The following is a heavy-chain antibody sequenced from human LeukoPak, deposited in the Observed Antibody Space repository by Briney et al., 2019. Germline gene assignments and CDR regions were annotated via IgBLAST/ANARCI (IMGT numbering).Heavy chain of an antibody. D-gene: IGHD3-10*01. V-gene: IGHV1-8*01. CDR2: MNPNSGNT. Sequence: ASVKASCKASGYTFTSYDINWVRQATGQGLEWLGWMNPNSGNTGYAQKLQGRVTMTRNTSISTAYMELSSLRSEDTAVYYCAIRYGSGEKYYYYYYMDVWGKGTTVTVSS. J-gene: IGHJ6*03. CDR1: GYTFTSYD. CDR3: AIRYGSGEKYYYYYYMDV.